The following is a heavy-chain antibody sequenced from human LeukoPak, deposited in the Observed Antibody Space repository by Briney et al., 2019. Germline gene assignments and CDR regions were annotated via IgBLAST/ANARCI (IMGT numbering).Heavy chain of an antibody. V-gene: IGHV3-30*03. CDR2: ISYDGSNK. CDR3: ARDTDSWYFDY. CDR1: GFTFSSYN. Sequence: GGSLRLSCAASGFTFSSYNMNWVRQAPGKGLEWVAIISYDGSNKYYADSVKGRFTISRDNSKNTLYLQMNSLRAEDTAVYYCARDTDSWYFDYWGQGTLVTVSS. J-gene: IGHJ4*02. D-gene: IGHD6-13*01.